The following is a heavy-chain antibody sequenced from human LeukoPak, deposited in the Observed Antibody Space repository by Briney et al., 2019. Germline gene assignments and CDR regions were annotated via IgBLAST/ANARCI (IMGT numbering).Heavy chain of an antibody. V-gene: IGHV3-30*04. CDR1: GFTFSSYA. CDR2: ISYDGSNK. J-gene: IGHJ3*02. Sequence: GGSLRLSCAASGFTFSSYAMHWVRQAPGKGLEWVAVISYDGSNKYYADSVKGRFTISRDNSKNTLYLQMNSLRAEDTAVYYCARDREQLWFPDAFDIWGQGTMVTVSS. CDR3: ARDREQLWFPDAFDI. D-gene: IGHD5-18*01.